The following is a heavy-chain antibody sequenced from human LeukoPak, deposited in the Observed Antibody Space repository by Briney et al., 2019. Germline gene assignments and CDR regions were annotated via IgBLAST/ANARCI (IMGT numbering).Heavy chain of an antibody. J-gene: IGHJ4*02. D-gene: IGHD1-26*01. CDR1: GLTFSSYA. V-gene: IGHV3-23*01. Sequence: PGGSLRLSCAASGLTFSSYAMSWVRQAPGKGLEWVSGITGSGDKTSYGEPVKGRLTISRDNSKNTLYLQMNSLRAEDTAVYYCARDGVGATDYWGQGTLVTVSS. CDR3: ARDGVGATDY. CDR2: ITGSGDKT.